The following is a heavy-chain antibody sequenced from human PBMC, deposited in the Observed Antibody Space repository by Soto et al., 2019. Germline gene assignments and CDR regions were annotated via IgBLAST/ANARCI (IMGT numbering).Heavy chain of an antibody. Sequence: GGSLRLPCAASGFTFDDYAMHWVRQAPGKGLEWVSGISWNSGSIGYADSVKGRFTISRDNAKNSLYLQMNSLRAEDTALYYCAKAQHLDLTGSHFDYWGQGTLVTVSS. CDR1: GFTFDDYA. CDR2: ISWNSGSI. CDR3: AKAQHLDLTGSHFDY. D-gene: IGHD3-9*01. J-gene: IGHJ4*02. V-gene: IGHV3-9*01.